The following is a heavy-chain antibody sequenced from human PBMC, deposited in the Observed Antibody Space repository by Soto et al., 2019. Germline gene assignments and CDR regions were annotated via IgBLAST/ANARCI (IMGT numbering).Heavy chain of an antibody. CDR2: ISDDGSNK. D-gene: IGHD6-6*01. CDR1: GFTFSSYA. CDR3: ATMGGGNLPKLFHV. V-gene: IGHV3-30-3*01. Sequence: PGGSLRLSCAASGFTFSSYAMHWVRQAAGKGLEWVAVISDDGSNKSYAYYVKGRFTISRDNSKSTLYLHVNILRVDDTAVYYCATMGGGNLPKLFHVGGHGTLVTVSS. J-gene: IGHJ1*01.